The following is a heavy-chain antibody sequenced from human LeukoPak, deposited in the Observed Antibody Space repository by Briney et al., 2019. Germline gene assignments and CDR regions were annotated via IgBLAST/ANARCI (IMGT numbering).Heavy chain of an antibody. CDR3: ARGGPYGDYTDY. CDR2: ISACNGNT. D-gene: IGHD4-17*01. CDR1: GYTFTSYG. J-gene: IGHJ4*02. V-gene: IGHV1-18*01. Sequence: ASVKVSCKASGYTFTSYGISWVRQAPGQGLEWMGWISACNGNTNYAQKLQGRVTMTTDTSASTAYMELSSLRSEDTAVYYCARGGPYGDYTDYWGQGTLVTVSS.